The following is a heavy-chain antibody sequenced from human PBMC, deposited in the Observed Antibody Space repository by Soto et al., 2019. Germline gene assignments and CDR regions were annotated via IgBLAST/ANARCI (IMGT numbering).Heavy chain of an antibody. V-gene: IGHV1-69*08. CDR3: ARERQQLGDDAFDI. Sequence: QVQLVQSGAEVKKPGSSVKVSCKASGGTFSSYTISWVRQAPGQGLEWMGRIIPILGIANYAQKFQGRVTITADKSTSTAYMELSSLRSEDTAVYYCARERQQLGDDAFDIWGQGTMVTVSS. CDR2: IIPILGIA. CDR1: GGTFSSYT. D-gene: IGHD6-13*01. J-gene: IGHJ3*02.